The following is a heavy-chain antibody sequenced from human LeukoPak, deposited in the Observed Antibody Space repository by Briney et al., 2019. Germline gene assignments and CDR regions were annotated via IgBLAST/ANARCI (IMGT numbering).Heavy chain of an antibody. CDR3: ARERGIAAAGTPVY. J-gene: IGHJ4*02. V-gene: IGHV1-2*02. CDR1: GYTFTGYY. D-gene: IGHD6-13*01. Sequence: ASVKVSCKASGYTFTGYYMHWVRQAPGQGLEWMGWINPNSGGTNYAQKLQGRVTMTRDTSISTAYMELSRLRSDDTAVYYCARERGIAAAGTPVYWGQGTLVTVSS. CDR2: INPNSGGT.